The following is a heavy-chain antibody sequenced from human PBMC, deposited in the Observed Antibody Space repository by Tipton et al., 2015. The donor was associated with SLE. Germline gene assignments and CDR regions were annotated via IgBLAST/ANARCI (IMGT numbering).Heavy chain of an antibody. V-gene: IGHV1-69*13. CDR1: GYTFTSYG. Sequence: QLVQSGPEVKKPGASVKVSCKASGYTFTSYGISWVRQAPGQGLEWMGGIIPMFAAPNVARHFQGRVTFTADETTNTVYMELSSLTSEDTAIYYCARDRGFGDYGSTFDFWGQGTMVSVSS. D-gene: IGHD4-17*01. CDR2: IIPMFAAP. CDR3: ARDRGFGDYGSTFDF. J-gene: IGHJ3*01.